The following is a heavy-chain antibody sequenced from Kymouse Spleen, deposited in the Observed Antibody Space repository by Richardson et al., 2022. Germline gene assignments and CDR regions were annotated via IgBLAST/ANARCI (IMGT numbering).Heavy chain of an antibody. Sequence: QVQLQESGPGLVKPSETLSLTCTVSGGSVSSGSYYWSWIRQPPGKGLEWIGYIYYSGSTNYNPSLKSRVTISVDTSKNQFSLKLSSVTAADTAVYYCARGTVTSYYYGMDVWGQGTTVTVSS. J-gene: IGHJ6*02. D-gene: IGHD4-11,IGHD4-11*01. CDR3: ARGTVTSYYYGMDV. CDR1: GGSVSSGSYY. V-gene: IGHV4-61*01. CDR2: IYYSGST.